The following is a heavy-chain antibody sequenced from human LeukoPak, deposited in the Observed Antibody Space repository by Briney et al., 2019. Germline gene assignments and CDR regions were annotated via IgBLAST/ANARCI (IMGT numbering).Heavy chain of an antibody. J-gene: IGHJ4*02. D-gene: IGHD2-15*01. CDR2: ISGSGGST. CDR1: GFTFSNAW. Sequence: PGGSLRLSCAASGFTFSNAWMSWVRQAPGKGLEWVSAISGSGGSTYYADSVKGRFTISRDNSKNTLYLQMNSLRAEDTAVYYCATQGVAIVVVVAATREFDYWGQGTLVTVSS. CDR3: ATQGVAIVVVVAATREFDY. V-gene: IGHV3-23*01.